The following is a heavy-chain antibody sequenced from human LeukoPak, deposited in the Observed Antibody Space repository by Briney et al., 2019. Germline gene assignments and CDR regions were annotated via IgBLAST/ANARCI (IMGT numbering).Heavy chain of an antibody. CDR2: ISSSSTI. D-gene: IGHD6-13*01. J-gene: IGHJ4*02. CDR1: GFTFSSYS. CDR3: AKDAGYSSSWIDY. Sequence: GGSLRLSCAASGFTFSSYSMNWVRQAPGKGLEWVSYISSSSTIYYADSVKGRFTISRDNSKNTLYLQMNSLRAEDTAVYYCAKDAGYSSSWIDYWGQGTLVTVSS. V-gene: IGHV3-48*01.